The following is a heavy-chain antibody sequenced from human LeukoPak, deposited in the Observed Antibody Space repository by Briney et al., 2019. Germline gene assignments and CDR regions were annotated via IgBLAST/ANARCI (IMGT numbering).Heavy chain of an antibody. J-gene: IGHJ3*02. CDR2: ISGSGSAT. Sequence: GGSLRLSCAASGFTFRSYAMNWVRQAPGKGLEWVSAISGSGSATYYADSVKGRFTISRDNSKNTLYLQMNSLRAEDTAVYYCAKDQYGEAFDIWGPGTVVTVSS. CDR1: GFTFRSYA. D-gene: IGHD4-17*01. CDR3: AKDQYGEAFDI. V-gene: IGHV3-23*01.